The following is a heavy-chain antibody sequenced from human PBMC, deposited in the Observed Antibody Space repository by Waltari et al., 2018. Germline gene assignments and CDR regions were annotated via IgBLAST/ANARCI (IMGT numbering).Heavy chain of an antibody. Sequence: QVQLVESGGGLVKPGGSLRLSGSASGFTFSDYYRSCIRQAPGKGLEWVSYLSSSGSTIYYADSVKGRFTISRDNAKNSLYLQMNSLRAEDTAVYYCARDLRRWAGSTFDYWGQGTLVTVSS. CDR1: GFTFSDYY. CDR2: LSSSGSTI. D-gene: IGHD1-26*01. CDR3: ARDLRRWAGSTFDY. J-gene: IGHJ4*02. V-gene: IGHV3-11*04.